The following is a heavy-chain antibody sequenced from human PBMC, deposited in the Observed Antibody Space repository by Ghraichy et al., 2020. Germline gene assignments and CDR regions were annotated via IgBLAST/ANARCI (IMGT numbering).Heavy chain of an antibody. J-gene: IGHJ6*03. D-gene: IGHD1/OR15-1a*01. CDR3: ASNLNSLGPEQYYYMDV. CDR2: IIPIFGTA. V-gene: IGHV1-69*06. CDR1: GATFRIYA. Sequence: SVKVSCKIAGATFRIYATIRMLQAPVQVHKKMGGIIPIFGTANYAQKFQGRVTITADKSTSTAYMELSSLRSEDTAVYYCASNLNSLGPEQYYYMDVWGKGTMFNVSS.